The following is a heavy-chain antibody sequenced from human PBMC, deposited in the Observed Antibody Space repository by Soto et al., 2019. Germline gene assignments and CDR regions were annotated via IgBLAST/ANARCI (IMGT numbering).Heavy chain of an antibody. J-gene: IGHJ4*02. V-gene: IGHV3-30*03. D-gene: IGHD3-16*01. CDR1: GFNLSTYG. CDR2: ILYDGSKK. CDR3: VRDLALMADY. Sequence: GGSLRLSCVASGFNLSTYGIYWVRQAPGKGLQWVAQILYDGSKKHYADSVKGRFTITRDNSKNTVYLQMDSLRVDDTAMYYCVRDLALMADYWGQGTLVSVSS.